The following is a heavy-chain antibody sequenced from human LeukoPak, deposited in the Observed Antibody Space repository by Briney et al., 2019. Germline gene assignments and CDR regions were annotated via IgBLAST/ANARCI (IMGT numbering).Heavy chain of an antibody. Sequence: GGSLRLSCAASGFTFSSYEMNWVRQAPGKGLEWVSYISSSGSTIFYADSVKGRFTISRDNSKNTLYLQMNSLRAEDTALYYCAKDRVEMTTIRGQGAKDCWGQGTLVTVSS. D-gene: IGHD5-24*01. V-gene: IGHV3-48*03. CDR3: AKDRVEMTTIRGQGAKDC. CDR1: GFTFSSYE. CDR2: ISSSGSTI. J-gene: IGHJ4*02.